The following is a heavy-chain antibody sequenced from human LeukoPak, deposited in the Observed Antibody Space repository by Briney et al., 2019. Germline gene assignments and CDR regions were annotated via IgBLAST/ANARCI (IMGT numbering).Heavy chain of an antibody. Sequence: NPSETLSLTCTVSGGSISSGGYCWSWIRQPPGKGLEWIGYIYHSGSTYYNPSLKSRVTISVDRSKNQFSLKLSSVTAADTAVYYCARDLDYFDYWGQGTLVTVSS. V-gene: IGHV4-30-2*01. CDR2: IYHSGST. CDR1: GGSISSGGYC. J-gene: IGHJ4*02. CDR3: ARDLDYFDY.